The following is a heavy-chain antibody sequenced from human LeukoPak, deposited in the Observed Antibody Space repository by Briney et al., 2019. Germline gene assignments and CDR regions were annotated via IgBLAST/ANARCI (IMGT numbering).Heavy chain of an antibody. J-gene: IGHJ4*02. CDR2: ISSSSSYI. Sequence: GGSLRLSCAASGFTFSSYSMNWVRQAPGKGLEWVSSISSSSSYIYYADSVKGRFTISRDNAKNSLYLRMNSLRAEDTAVYYCASSLNSYYYGSGIIDYWGQGTLVTVSS. CDR1: GFTFSSYS. CDR3: ASSLNSYYYGSGIIDY. V-gene: IGHV3-21*01. D-gene: IGHD3-10*01.